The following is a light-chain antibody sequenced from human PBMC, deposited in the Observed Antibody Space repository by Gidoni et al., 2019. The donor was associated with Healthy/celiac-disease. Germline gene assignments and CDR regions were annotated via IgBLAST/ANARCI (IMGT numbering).Light chain of an antibody. CDR2: GAS. V-gene: IGKV3-15*01. CDR3: QQYNNGLPLT. CDR1: QSVSSN. J-gene: IGKJ4*01. Sequence: EIVIPQSPATMSVSPGERATLSCRASQSVSSNLAWYQQKPGQAPRLLIYGASTRATGIPARFSGSGSGTEFTLTISGLQSEDFAVYDCQQYNNGLPLTFXGXTKVEIK.